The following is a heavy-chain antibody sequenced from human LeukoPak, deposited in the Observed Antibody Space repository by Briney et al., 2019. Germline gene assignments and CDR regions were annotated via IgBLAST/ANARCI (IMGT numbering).Heavy chain of an antibody. CDR3: ARGGDNTGYYGDAFDI. J-gene: IGHJ3*02. V-gene: IGHV4-34*01. D-gene: IGHD3-22*01. Sequence: SETLSLTCGIYNGFFSGYYWSWVRQSPGKGLEWIGEVNHSGSTNYNPSLKRRVIISRDTSNNQFSLELSSVTAADTAVYYCARGGDNTGYYGDAFDIWGQGTVVTVSS. CDR1: NGFFSGYY. CDR2: VNHSGST.